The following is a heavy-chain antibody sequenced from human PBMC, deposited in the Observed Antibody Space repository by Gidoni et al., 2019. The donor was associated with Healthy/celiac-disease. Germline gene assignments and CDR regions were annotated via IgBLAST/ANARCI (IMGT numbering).Heavy chain of an antibody. D-gene: IGHD6-13*01. V-gene: IGHV4-34*01. J-gene: IGHJ4*02. CDR2: INHSGST. Sequence: QVQLQQCRALLLTPSETLSLTSAVSGGSFSGYYWSWIRQPPGQGLEWMGEINHSGSTNYNPSLKSRVTISGDTSKNQFSRKLSSVTAADTAVYYCAREKMSAAAAGDDWGQGTLVTVSS. CDR3: AREKMSAAAAGDD. CDR1: GGSFSGYY.